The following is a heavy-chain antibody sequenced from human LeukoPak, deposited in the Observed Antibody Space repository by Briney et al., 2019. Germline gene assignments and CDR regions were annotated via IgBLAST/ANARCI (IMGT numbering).Heavy chain of an antibody. CDR3: AREPTQPLRFGEFHPFDN. V-gene: IGHV4-30-2*01. Sequence: PSGTLCLTCAVSGGSISSGGYSWSWIRQPPGKGMEWIGYTYDSGSTYYNPSLKSRVTISVDRSKNQFFLKLSSVTAADTAVYYCAREPTQPLRFGEFHPFDNWDQGTLVTVSS. D-gene: IGHD3-10*01. CDR2: TYDSGST. J-gene: IGHJ4*02. CDR1: GGSISSGGYS.